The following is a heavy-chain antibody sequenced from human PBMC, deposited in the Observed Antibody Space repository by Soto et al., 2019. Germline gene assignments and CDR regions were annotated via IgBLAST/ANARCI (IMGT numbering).Heavy chain of an antibody. CDR2: IYHSGST. CDR1: GGSISSGGYS. J-gene: IGHJ4*02. Sequence: SETLSLTCAVTGGSISSGGYSWSWIRQPSGKGLEWIGYIYHSGSTYYNPSLKSRVTISVDTSKNQFSLKLSSVTAADTAVYYCASAGKYTDYGGNSSLGGYFDYWGQGTLVTVSS. V-gene: IGHV4-30-2*01. CDR3: ASAGKYTDYGGNSSLGGYFDY. D-gene: IGHD4-17*01.